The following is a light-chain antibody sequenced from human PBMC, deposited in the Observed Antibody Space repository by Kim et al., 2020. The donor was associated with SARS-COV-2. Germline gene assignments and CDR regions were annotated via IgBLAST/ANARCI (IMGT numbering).Light chain of an antibody. CDR1: QSVFDSSNNKNY. Sequence: ATIHRKSSQSVFDSSNNKNYLAWYQQKPGQPPKLLIYWTSTRESGVPDRFSGSESGTDFALTISSLQAEDVAVYYCQQYYSSPLTFGGGTKVEIK. CDR2: WTS. V-gene: IGKV4-1*01. J-gene: IGKJ4*01. CDR3: QQYYSSPLT.